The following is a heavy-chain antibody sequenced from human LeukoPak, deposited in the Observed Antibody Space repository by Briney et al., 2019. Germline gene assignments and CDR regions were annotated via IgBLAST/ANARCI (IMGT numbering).Heavy chain of an antibody. CDR2: VNPKTGGT. CDR3: AREFSSKLEWLAYVTGDDAFDV. V-gene: IGHV1-2*06. J-gene: IGHJ3*01. CDR1: GYSFTGYH. D-gene: IGHD3-3*01. Sequence: ASVKVSCKAFGYSFTGYHLHWVRQAPRQGLEWMGRVNPKTGGTNYARKFQGRATMTRDTSINTVNMELSRLTSDDTAVYYCAREFSSKLEWLAYVTGDDAFDVWGQGTMITVS.